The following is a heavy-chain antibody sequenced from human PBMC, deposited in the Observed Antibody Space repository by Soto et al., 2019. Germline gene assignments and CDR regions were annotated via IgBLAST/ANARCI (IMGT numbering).Heavy chain of an antibody. D-gene: IGHD3-3*01. Sequence: EVQLLESGGGLVQPGGSLRLSCAASGFTFSSYAMSWVRQAPGKGLEWVSAISGSGGSTYYADSVKGRFTISRDNSKNTLYLQMNSLRAEDTAVYYCAKIYGQDYDFWSEYQYYFDYWGQGTLVTVSS. V-gene: IGHV3-23*01. CDR2: ISGSGGST. CDR1: GFTFSSYA. CDR3: AKIYGQDYDFWSEYQYYFDY. J-gene: IGHJ4*02.